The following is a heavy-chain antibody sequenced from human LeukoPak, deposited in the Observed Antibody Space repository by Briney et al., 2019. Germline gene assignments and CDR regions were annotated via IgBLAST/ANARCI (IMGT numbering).Heavy chain of an antibody. CDR1: GFTFSSVS. CDR2: ISFDGRVK. J-gene: IGHJ4*02. CDR3: ARDALPWDWNYSDEDY. Sequence: QAGGSLRLSCAASGFTFSSVSLHWVRQAPGQGPEWLAVISFDGRVKYYGDSVKGRFTISRDNSKNTVYLEMNSLRAEDTAVYYCARDALPWDWNYSDEDYWGQGTLVTVSS. V-gene: IGHV3-30*03. D-gene: IGHD1-7*01.